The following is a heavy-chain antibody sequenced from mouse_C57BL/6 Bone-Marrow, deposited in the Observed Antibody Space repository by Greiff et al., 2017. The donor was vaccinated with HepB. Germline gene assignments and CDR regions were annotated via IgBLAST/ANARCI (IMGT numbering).Heavy chain of an antibody. Sequence: SGAELARPGASVKLSCKASGYTFTSYGISWVKQRTGQGLEWIGEIYPRSGNTYYNEKFKGKATLTADKSSSTAYMELRSLTSEDSTVYFCARGGDYGYDSAWFAYWGQGTLVTVSA. CDR1: GYTFTSYG. CDR2: IYPRSGNT. J-gene: IGHJ3*01. CDR3: ARGGDYGYDSAWFAY. V-gene: IGHV1-81*01. D-gene: IGHD2-2*01.